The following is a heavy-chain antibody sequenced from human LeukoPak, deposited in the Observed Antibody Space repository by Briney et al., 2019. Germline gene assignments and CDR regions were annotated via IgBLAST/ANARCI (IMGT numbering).Heavy chain of an antibody. J-gene: IGHJ3*01. D-gene: IGHD1-26*01. CDR3: ARDKDSGTNHAMIRYDV. CDR1: GGSITSYY. V-gene: IGHV4-59*01. CDR2: IYGDGST. Sequence: PSETLSLTCTVSGGSITSYYWTWIRQPPGKGLEWIGFIYGDGSTKYNPSLKSRVTMSVDTSENQFSLKLSSATAADSAVYYCARDKDSGTNHAMIRYDVWGQGTMVTVSS.